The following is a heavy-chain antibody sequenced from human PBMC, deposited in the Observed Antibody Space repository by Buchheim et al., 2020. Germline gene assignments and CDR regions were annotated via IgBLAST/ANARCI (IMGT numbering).Heavy chain of an antibody. J-gene: IGHJ4*02. CDR3: ASREDTATASFGY. CDR1: GGSFSGYY. V-gene: IGHV4-34*01. CDR2: INHSGST. Sequence: QVQLQQWGAGLLKPSETLSLTCAVYGGSFSGYYWSWIRQPPGKGLEWIGEINHSGSTNYNPSLKSRVTISVDTSTTHFSLKLSSVTAADTAVYYCASREDTATASFGYWGQGTL. D-gene: IGHD5-18*01.